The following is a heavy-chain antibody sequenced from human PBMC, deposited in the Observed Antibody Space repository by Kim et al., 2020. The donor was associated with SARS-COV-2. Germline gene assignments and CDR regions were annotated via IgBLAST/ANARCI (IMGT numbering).Heavy chain of an antibody. Sequence: GGSLRLSCAASGFTFSSFAMSWVRQAPGKGLEWVSSISESGGRTHYADSVKGRLTISRDNSKNTLYLQMNSLRAEDSAIYYCAKECGYCSSSICYPPYG. CDR1: GFTFSSFA. J-gene: IGHJ6*01. D-gene: IGHD2-2*03. CDR2: ISESGGRT. CDR3: AKECGYCSSSICYPPYG. V-gene: IGHV3-23*01.